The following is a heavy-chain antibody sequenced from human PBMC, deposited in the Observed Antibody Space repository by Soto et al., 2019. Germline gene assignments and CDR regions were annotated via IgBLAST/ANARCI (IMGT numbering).Heavy chain of an antibody. D-gene: IGHD2-2*01. J-gene: IGHJ6*02. CDR1: GSTFSSYA. CDR3: ARDLGVVVPAIYGTDV. Sequence: LRLACAASGSTFSSYAMHWVRQAPGKGLEWVAVISYDGSNKYYADSVKGRFTISRDNSKNTLYLQMNSLRAEDTAVYYCARDLGVVVPAIYGTDVRGQGTMGSASS. V-gene: IGHV3-30-3*01. CDR2: ISYDGSNK.